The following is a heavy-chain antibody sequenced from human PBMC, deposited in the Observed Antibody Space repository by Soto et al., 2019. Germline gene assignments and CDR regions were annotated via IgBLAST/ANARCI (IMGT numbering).Heavy chain of an antibody. Sequence: ASVKVSCKASGGTFSSYAISWVRQAPGQGLEWMGWIIANNGTTNYAQKLQGRVTMTTDTSTSTAYMELRSLRSDDTAVYYCARDGVDTATGYYYGMDVWGQGTTVTVSS. V-gene: IGHV1-18*01. CDR1: GGTFSSYA. J-gene: IGHJ6*02. CDR2: IIANNGTT. D-gene: IGHD5-18*01. CDR3: ARDGVDTATGYYYGMDV.